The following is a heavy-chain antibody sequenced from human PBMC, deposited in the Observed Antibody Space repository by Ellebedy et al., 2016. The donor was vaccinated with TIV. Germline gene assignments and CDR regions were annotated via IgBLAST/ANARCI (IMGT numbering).Heavy chain of an antibody. D-gene: IGHD7-27*01. J-gene: IGHJ4*02. CDR2: RNQDGSEK. Sequence: GGSLRLSCAASGFTFGSYWMTWLRQAPGKGLEWVANRNQDGSEKYCVDSVKGRFTISRDNAKNSLYLQMNSLRAEDTAVYYCARDKLIGDAYFEYWGQGALVTVSS. CDR3: ARDKLIGDAYFEY. CDR1: GFTFGSYW. V-gene: IGHV3-7*03.